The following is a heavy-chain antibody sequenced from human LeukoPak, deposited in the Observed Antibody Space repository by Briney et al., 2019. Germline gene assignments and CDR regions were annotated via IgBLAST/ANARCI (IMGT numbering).Heavy chain of an antibody. CDR2: ISSSNSYI. CDR1: GLTVTSNY. CDR3: ARDMGNYYRDY. V-gene: IGHV3-21*01. J-gene: IGHJ4*02. Sequence: GGSLRLSCAASGLTVTSNYMTWVRQAPGKGLEWVSSISSSNSYIYYAESVKGRFTISRDNAKNSLYLQMNSLRAEDTAVYYCARDMGNYYRDYWGQGTLVTVSS. D-gene: IGHD4-23*01.